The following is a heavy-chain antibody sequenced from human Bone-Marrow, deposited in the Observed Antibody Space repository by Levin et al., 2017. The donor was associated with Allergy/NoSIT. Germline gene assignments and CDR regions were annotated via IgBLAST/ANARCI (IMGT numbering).Heavy chain of an antibody. V-gene: IGHV5-51*01. CDR2: IYRGDSDT. D-gene: IGHD3-22*01. Sequence: GESLKISCKGSGYSFTSYWIGWVRQMPGKGLEWMGIIYRGDSDTRYSPFFQGQVTISADKSISTTYLQWSSLKVSDTAMYYCARLHYYDTSGHSMGGFDYWGQGTLVTVSS. J-gene: IGHJ4*02. CDR1: GYSFTSYW. CDR3: ARLHYYDTSGHSMGGFDY.